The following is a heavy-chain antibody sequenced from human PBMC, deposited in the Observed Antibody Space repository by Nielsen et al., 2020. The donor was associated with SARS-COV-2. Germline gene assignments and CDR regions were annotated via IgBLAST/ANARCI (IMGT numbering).Heavy chain of an antibody. D-gene: IGHD6-13*01. CDR2: INPSSGST. CDR3: ARSDSSSWYGNDH. CDR1: GGTFSSYA. Sequence: SVKVSCKASGGTFSSYAISWVRQAPVQGLEWMGIINPSSGSTSYAQNFQGRVTMTRDTSTSTVYMELSSLRSEDTAMYYCARSDSSSWYGNDHWGQGTLVTVSS. J-gene: IGHJ4*02. V-gene: IGHV1-46*01.